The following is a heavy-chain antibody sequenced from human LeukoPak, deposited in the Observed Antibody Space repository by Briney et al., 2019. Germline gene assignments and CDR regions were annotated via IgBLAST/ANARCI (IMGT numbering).Heavy chain of an antibody. Sequence: ASVKVSCKASGYTFTGYYMHWVRQAPGQGLEWMGRINPNSGGTNHAQKFQGRVTMTRDTSISTAYMELSRLRSGDTAVYYCARDRGYCSGGSCRNWFDPWGQGTLVTVSS. CDR1: GYTFTGYY. D-gene: IGHD2-15*01. CDR2: INPNSGGT. J-gene: IGHJ5*02. V-gene: IGHV1-2*06. CDR3: ARDRGYCSGGSCRNWFDP.